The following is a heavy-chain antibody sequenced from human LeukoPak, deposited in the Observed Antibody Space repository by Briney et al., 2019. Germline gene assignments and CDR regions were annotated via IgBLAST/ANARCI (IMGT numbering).Heavy chain of an antibody. D-gene: IGHD5-18*01. CDR1: GFIFSSYG. Sequence: PGGSLRLSCAASGFIFSSYGMYWVRQAPGKGLEWVSSISGSGGSTYYANSVRGRFTISRDNSKNTLYLQMNSLRAEDTAVYYCAKDSGLIQLWSFDYWGQGTLVTVSS. J-gene: IGHJ4*02. V-gene: IGHV3-23*01. CDR3: AKDSGLIQLWSFDY. CDR2: ISGSGGST.